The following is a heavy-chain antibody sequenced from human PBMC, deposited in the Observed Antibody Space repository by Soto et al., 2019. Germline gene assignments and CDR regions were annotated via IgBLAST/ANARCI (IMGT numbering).Heavy chain of an antibody. Sequence: EVQLLESGGDLVQPGGSLRLSCEASGFTFSSYAMSWVHQAPGEGLEWISAISATGDDTYYAYSVRGRFAISRDNSKNMLFLQMSGLRAEETAVYHCAKALYSTGTYRYFQHWGQGTLVTVSS. J-gene: IGHJ1*01. D-gene: IGHD2-21*01. CDR1: GFTFSSYA. V-gene: IGHV3-23*01. CDR3: AKALYSTGTYRYFQH. CDR2: ISATGDDT.